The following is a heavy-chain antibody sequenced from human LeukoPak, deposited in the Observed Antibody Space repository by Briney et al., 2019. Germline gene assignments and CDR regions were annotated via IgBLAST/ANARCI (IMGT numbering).Heavy chain of an antibody. CDR1: GGSISSGSYY. CDR3: ARDRGSQPFIDY. D-gene: IGHD1-26*01. Sequence: SETLSLTCTVSGGSISSGSYYWSWIRQPAGKGLEWIGRIYTSGSTNYNPSLKSRVTISVDTSKNQFSLKLSSVTAADTAVYYCARDRGSQPFIDYWGQGTLVTVSS. CDR2: IYTSGST. V-gene: IGHV4-61*02. J-gene: IGHJ4*02.